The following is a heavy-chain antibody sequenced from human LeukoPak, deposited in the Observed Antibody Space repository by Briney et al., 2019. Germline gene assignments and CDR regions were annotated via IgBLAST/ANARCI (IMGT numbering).Heavy chain of an antibody. V-gene: IGHV4-59*08. D-gene: IGHD6-13*01. Sequence: SETLSLTCTVSGGPISSYYWSWIRQPPGKGLEWIGYIYYSGSTNYNPSLKSRVTISIDTSKNHFSLKLSSVTAADTAVYYCATGYSSSWPYYFDYWGQGNLVTVSS. CDR1: GGPISSYY. J-gene: IGHJ4*02. CDR2: IYYSGST. CDR3: ATGYSSSWPYYFDY.